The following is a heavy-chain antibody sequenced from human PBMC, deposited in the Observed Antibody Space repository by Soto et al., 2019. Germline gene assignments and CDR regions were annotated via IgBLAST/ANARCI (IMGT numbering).Heavy chain of an antibody. J-gene: IGHJ6*02. CDR3: ARGGGYYYYGMDV. Sequence: SETLSLTCTVSGGSISSYYWSWIRQPPGKGLEWIGYIYYSGSTNYNPSLKSRVTISVDTSKNQFSLKLSSVTAADTAVYYCARGGGYYYYGMDVWGQGTPVTVSS. CDR1: GGSISSYY. V-gene: IGHV4-59*01. D-gene: IGHD2-15*01. CDR2: IYYSGST.